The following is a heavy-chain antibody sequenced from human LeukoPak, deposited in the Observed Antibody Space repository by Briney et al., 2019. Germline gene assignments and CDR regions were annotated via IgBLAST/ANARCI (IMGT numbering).Heavy chain of an antibody. V-gene: IGHV1-18*01. J-gene: IGHJ6*02. CDR3: ARGRLMINYYYYGMDV. CDR2: ISAYNGNT. CDR1: GYTFTSYG. D-gene: IGHD2-8*01. Sequence: ASVKVSCKASGYTFTSYGISWVRQAPGQGFEWMGWISAYNGNTNYAQKLQGRVTMTTDTSTSTAYMELRSLRSDDTAVYYCARGRLMINYYYYGMDVWGQGTTVTVSS.